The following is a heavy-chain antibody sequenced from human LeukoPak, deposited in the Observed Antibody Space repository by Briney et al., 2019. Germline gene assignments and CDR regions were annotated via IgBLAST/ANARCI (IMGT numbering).Heavy chain of an antibody. CDR1: GFTFSSYW. V-gene: IGHV3-30-3*01. J-gene: IGHJ4*02. CDR3: ARVFALMVYAADY. CDR2: ISYDGSNK. D-gene: IGHD2-8*01. Sequence: SGGSLRLSCAASGFTFSSYWMTWVRQAPGKGLEWVAVISYDGSNKYYADSVKGRFTISRDNSKNTLYLQMNSLRAEDTAVYYCARVFALMVYAADYWGQGTLVTVSS.